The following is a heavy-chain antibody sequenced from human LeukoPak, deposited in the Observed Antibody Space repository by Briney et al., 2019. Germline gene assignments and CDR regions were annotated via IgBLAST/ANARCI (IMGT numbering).Heavy chain of an antibody. CDR3: ARHMGGHHQQPDY. D-gene: IGHD6-13*01. Sequence: GESLKISCKGSGYSFTSYWIGWGRQMPGKGLEWMGIIYPGDSDTRYNPSFQGQVTISADKSISTAYLQWSSLKASDTAMYYCARHMGGHHQQPDYWGQGTLVTVSA. J-gene: IGHJ4*02. CDR1: GYSFTSYW. V-gene: IGHV5-51*01. CDR2: IYPGDSDT.